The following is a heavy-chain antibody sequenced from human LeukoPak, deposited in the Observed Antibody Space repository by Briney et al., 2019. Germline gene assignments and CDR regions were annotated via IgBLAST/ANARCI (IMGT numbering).Heavy chain of an antibody. V-gene: IGHV3-23*01. D-gene: IGHD1-1*01. CDR1: GLTYKSYA. Sequence: GGSLSLSCAASGLTYKSYAITWVRPAPGKGLEGVSGISGRGGRTLHAGSVKGRFTISRDNSKNTLYLQVNSLSADDTGGYLRARAGSVEYNVVFRFLDYGGQGPRVTVPS. CDR2: ISGRGGRT. CDR3: ARAGSVEYNVVFRFLDY. J-gene: IGHJ4*02.